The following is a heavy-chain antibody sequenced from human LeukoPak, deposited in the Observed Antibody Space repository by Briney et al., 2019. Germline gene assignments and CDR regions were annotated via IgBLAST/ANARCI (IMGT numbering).Heavy chain of an antibody. D-gene: IGHD2-2*01. CDR2: ISWNSGSI. CDR3: AKDHCSSTSCYPDY. CDR1: GFTFDDYA. J-gene: IGHJ4*02. V-gene: IGHV3-9*01. Sequence: GGSLRLSCAASGFTFDDYAIHWVRQAPGKGLEWVSGISWNSGSIGYADSVKGRFTISRDNAKSSLYLQMNSLRAEDTALYYCAKDHCSSTSCYPDYWGQGTLVTVSS.